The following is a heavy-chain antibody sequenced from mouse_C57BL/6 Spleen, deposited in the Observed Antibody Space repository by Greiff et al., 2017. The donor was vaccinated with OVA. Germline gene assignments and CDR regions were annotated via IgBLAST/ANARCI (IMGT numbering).Heavy chain of an antibody. J-gene: IGHJ4*01. CDR1: GFNIKNTY. CDR2: IDPANGNT. CDR3: AGGDWDVEYAMDY. V-gene: IGHV14-3*01. Sequence: EVQLVESVAELVRPGASVKLSCTASGFNIKNTYMHWVKQRPEQGLEWIGRIDPANGNTKYAPKFQGKATITADTSSNTAYLQLSSLTSEDTAIYYCAGGDWDVEYAMDYWGQGTSVTVSS. D-gene: IGHD4-1*01.